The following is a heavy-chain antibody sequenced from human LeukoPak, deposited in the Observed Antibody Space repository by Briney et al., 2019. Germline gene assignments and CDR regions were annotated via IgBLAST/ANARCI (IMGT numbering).Heavy chain of an antibody. CDR1: GFTFSSYA. J-gene: IGHJ4*02. D-gene: IGHD3-22*01. V-gene: IGHV3-23*01. Sequence: GGSLRLSCAASGFTFSSYAMSWVRQAPGKGLEWVSAISGSGGSTYYADSVKGRFTISRDNSKNTLYLQMNSLRAEDTAVYYCAKGHGLIVVATPGYWGQGTLVTVSS. CDR2: ISGSGGST. CDR3: AKGHGLIVVATPGY.